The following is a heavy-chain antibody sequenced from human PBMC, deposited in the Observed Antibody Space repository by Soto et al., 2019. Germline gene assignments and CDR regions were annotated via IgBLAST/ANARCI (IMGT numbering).Heavy chain of an antibody. CDR3: ARGPLYRSSTSSGMDV. Sequence: QVQLQQWGAGLLKPSETLSLTCAVYGGSFSGYYWSWIRQPPGKGLEWIGEINHSGSTNYNPSLKGRVTISVDTSKNQFSLKLSSVTAADTAVYYCARGPLYRSSTSSGMDVWGQGTTVTVSS. J-gene: IGHJ6*02. D-gene: IGHD2-2*01. V-gene: IGHV4-34*01. CDR2: INHSGST. CDR1: GGSFSGYY.